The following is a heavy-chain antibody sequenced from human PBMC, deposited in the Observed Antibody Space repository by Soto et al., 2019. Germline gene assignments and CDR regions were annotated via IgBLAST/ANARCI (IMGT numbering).Heavy chain of an antibody. CDR2: INPNSGGT. V-gene: IGHV1-2*04. J-gene: IGHJ6*02. D-gene: IGHD2-2*01. CDR1: GYTFTGYY. CDR3: ARDLGYCSSTSCPEWYYYYGMDV. Sequence: ASVKVSCKASGYTFTGYYMHWVRQAPGQGLEWMGWINPNSGGTNYAQKFQGWVTMTRDTSISTAYMELSRLRSDDTAVYYCARDLGYCSSTSCPEWYYYYGMDVWGQGTTVTVSS.